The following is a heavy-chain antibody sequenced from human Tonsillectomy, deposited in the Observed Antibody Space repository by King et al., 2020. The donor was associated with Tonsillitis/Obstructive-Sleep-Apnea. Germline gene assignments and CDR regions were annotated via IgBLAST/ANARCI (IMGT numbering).Heavy chain of an antibody. CDR3: AREDYYDSSGYSLIDY. V-gene: IGHV4-31*03. D-gene: IGHD3-22*01. J-gene: IGHJ4*02. CDR2: IYFSGST. CDR1: GGSISSGGYY. Sequence: VQLQESGPGLVKPSQTLSLTCTVSGGSISSGGYYWSWIRQHPGKGLEWIGDIYFSGSTYYNPSLKSRVTISVDTSKNQFSLKLSSVTAADTAVYYCAREDYYDSSGYSLIDYWGQGTLVTVSS.